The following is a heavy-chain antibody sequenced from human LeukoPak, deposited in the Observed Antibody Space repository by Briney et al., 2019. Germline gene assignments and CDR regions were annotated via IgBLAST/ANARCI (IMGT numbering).Heavy chain of an antibody. J-gene: IGHJ4*02. D-gene: IGHD4-17*01. CDR3: ARVPTVTFFDY. CDR2: IYYSGNT. Sequence: SETLSLTCAVYGGSISSSSYYWGWIRQPPGKGLEWIGSIYYSGNTNYNPSLKSRVTISVDTSKNQFSLKLSSVTAADTAVYYCARVPTVTFFDYWGQGTLVTVSS. CDR1: GGSISSSSYY. V-gene: IGHV4-39*07.